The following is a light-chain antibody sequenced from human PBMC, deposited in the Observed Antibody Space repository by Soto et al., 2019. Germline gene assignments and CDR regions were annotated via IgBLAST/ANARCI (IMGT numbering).Light chain of an antibody. Sequence: DIQMTQSPSSVSASVGDRVTITCRASQGISSRVAWYHQKPGTPPKLLTYAASTLQSGVPSRFSGSGSGTDFTLTISSLQPEDFATYYCQQANNFPWTFGQGTKVAIK. V-gene: IGKV1-12*01. CDR3: QQANNFPWT. CDR2: AAS. CDR1: QGISSR. J-gene: IGKJ1*01.